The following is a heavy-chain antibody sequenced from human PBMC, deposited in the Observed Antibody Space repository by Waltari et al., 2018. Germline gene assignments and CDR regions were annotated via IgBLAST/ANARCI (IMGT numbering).Heavy chain of an antibody. J-gene: IGHJ4*02. CDR1: GLTFRNFW. CDR3: LNGPPGY. D-gene: IGHD2-15*01. Sequence: EVQLVESGGGLVQPGGSLRLSCAASGLTFRNFWMFWVRQVPGKGLVWVSRLHTDEGRTAYADSVKGRFTISVDNAKNTLYLQMNSLRDEDTAVYICLNGPPGYWGQGTLVAVSS. CDR2: LHTDEGRT. V-gene: IGHV3-74*01.